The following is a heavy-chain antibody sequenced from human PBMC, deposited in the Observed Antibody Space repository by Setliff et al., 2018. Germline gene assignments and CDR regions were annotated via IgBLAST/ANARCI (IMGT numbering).Heavy chain of an antibody. CDR1: GGTFDSYS. D-gene: IGHD3-3*01. CDR2: FIPILLTP. J-gene: IGHJ4*02. V-gene: IGHV1-69*06. CDR3: ARPRSPKISIFGVTPFDY. Sequence: SVKVSCKASGGTFDSYSFTWLRQAPGQGLEWVGGFIPILLTPNYAQKFQGRITITADKSTSTAYMELSGLRSDDTAVYFCARPRSPKISIFGVTPFDYWGQGTLVTVSS.